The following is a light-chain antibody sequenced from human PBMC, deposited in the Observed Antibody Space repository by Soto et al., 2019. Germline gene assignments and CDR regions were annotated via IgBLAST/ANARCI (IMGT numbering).Light chain of an antibody. CDR3: EQTYSTPVT. CDR1: QSISSY. Sequence: DIQMTQSPSSLSASVGDRVTITCRASQSISSYLTWYQQKPGKAPKLLIYGASSVQSGVPSRFSGSGSGTEFTLTISSLQPEDFAIYYCEQTYSTPVTFGQGTRLEIK. V-gene: IGKV1-39*01. J-gene: IGKJ5*01. CDR2: GAS.